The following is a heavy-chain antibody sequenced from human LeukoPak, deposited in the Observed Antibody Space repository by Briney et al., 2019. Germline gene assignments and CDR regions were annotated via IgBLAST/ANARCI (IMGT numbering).Heavy chain of an antibody. CDR1: GDSISGYY. CDR3: AREVSGPRGP. D-gene: IGHD5-12*01. Sequence: SETLSLTCTVSGDSISGYYWSWIRQPPGKGLEWIGEINHSGSTNYNPSLKSRVTISVDTSKNQFSLKLSSVTAADTAVYYCAREVSGPRGPWGQGILVTVSS. J-gene: IGHJ5*02. CDR2: INHSGST. V-gene: IGHV4-34*01.